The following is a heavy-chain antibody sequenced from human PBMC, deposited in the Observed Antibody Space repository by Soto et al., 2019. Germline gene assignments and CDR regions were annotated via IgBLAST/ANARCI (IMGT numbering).Heavy chain of an antibody. V-gene: IGHV1-3*01. CDR2: INAGNGNT. J-gene: IGHJ4*02. CDR1: GYTFTSYS. Sequence: QVQLVQSGAEVKKPGASVKVSCEASGYTFTSYSIHWVCQAPGQRLEWMGWINAGNGNTKYSQKFQGRVTIARDTSATTAYMELSSLRPEDTAVYYCAREHDFWSNYCFDYWGQGTLVTVSS. D-gene: IGHD3-3*01. CDR3: AREHDFWSNYCFDY.